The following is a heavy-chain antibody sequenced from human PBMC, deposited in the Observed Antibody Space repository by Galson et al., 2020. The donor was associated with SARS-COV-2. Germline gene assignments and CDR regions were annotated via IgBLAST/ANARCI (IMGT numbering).Heavy chain of an antibody. CDR2: IWYDGSNK. D-gene: IGHD6-13*01. Sequence: GGSLRLSCAASGFTFSSYGMHWVRQAPGKGLEWVAVIWYDGSNKYYADSVKGRFTISRDNSKNTLYLQMNSLRAEDTAVYYCARDGLSSSWCEYYFDYWGQGTLVTVSS. CDR1: GFTFSSYG. CDR3: ARDGLSSSWCEYYFDY. J-gene: IGHJ4*02. V-gene: IGHV3-33*01.